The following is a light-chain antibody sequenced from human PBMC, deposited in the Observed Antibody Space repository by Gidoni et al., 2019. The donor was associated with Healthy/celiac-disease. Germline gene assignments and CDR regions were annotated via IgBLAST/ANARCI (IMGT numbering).Light chain of an antibody. CDR2: RAS. Sequence: DIQMTQSPSTLSASVGDRVTITCRASQSNRNWLASYQQKPGQASELQLHRASTLDSGVPSRFSGSGSATEFPLTISSLRPNDFATYYCQQYTPCSTFGQGTKVEIK. J-gene: IGKJ1*01. CDR3: QQYTPCST. CDR1: QSNRNW. V-gene: IGKV1-5*03.